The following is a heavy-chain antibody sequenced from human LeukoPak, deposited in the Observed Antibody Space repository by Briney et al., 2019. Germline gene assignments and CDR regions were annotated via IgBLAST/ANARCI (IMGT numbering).Heavy chain of an antibody. Sequence: SETLSLTCTVSGDSLSSHYWSRIRQPPGKGLEWIGYIYGSGSTHYDPSLRSRVTISEDTSKNQFSLKLTSVTAADTAVYYCARNVGWYSHDSWGQGTLVTVSS. CDR3: ARNVGWYSHDS. CDR2: IYGSGST. D-gene: IGHD6-19*01. J-gene: IGHJ4*02. V-gene: IGHV4-59*08. CDR1: GDSLSSHY.